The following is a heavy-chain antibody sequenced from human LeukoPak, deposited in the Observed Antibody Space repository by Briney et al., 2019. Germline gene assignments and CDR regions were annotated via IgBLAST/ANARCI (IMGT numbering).Heavy chain of an antibody. CDR2: IRCDGSNK. Sequence: PGGSLRLSCAASGFTFSSYGMHWVRQAPGKGLEWVAFIRCDGSNKYYADSVKGRFTISRDNSKNTLYLQMNSLRAEDTAVYYCAKDRYCSSTSCYGGYRFDPWGQGTLVTVSS. J-gene: IGHJ5*02. CDR1: GFTFSSYG. D-gene: IGHD2-2*01. CDR3: AKDRYCSSTSCYGGYRFDP. V-gene: IGHV3-30*02.